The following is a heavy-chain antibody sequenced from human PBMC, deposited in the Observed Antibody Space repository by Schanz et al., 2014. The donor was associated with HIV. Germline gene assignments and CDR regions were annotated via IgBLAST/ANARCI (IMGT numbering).Heavy chain of an antibody. J-gene: IGHJ5*02. CDR1: GFNFNNYA. CDR2: ISESGGRT. Sequence: EVQLLESGGGLEQPGRSLRLSCAASGFNFNNYAMTWVRQAPGKGLEWVSSISESGGRTYYADSVKGRFTISRDNSRNILYLQMSNLRAEDTALYYCVTEQYSTISAWGQGALVIVSS. CDR3: VTEQYSTISA. V-gene: IGHV3-23*01. D-gene: IGHD2-15*01.